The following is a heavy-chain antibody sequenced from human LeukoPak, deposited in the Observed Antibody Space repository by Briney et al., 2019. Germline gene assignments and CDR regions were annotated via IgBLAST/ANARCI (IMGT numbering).Heavy chain of an antibody. CDR3: ARGGNVLLWFGELSDFGMDV. Sequence: ASVKVSCKASGGTFSSYAISWVRQAPGQGLEWMGGIIPIFGTANYAQKFQGRVTITADESTSTAYMELSSLRSEDTAVYYCARGGNVLLWFGELSDFGMDVWGQGTTVTVSS. D-gene: IGHD3-10*01. J-gene: IGHJ6*02. CDR1: GGTFSSYA. V-gene: IGHV1-69*13. CDR2: IIPIFGTA.